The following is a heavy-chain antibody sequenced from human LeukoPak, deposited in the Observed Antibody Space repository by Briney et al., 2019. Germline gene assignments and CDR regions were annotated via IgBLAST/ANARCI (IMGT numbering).Heavy chain of an antibody. CDR2: IYSGGST. CDR3: ARDQYSSGRSWAFDI. D-gene: IGHD6-19*01. CDR1: GFTVSSNY. V-gene: IGHV3-53*01. Sequence: PGGSLRLSCAASGFTVSSNYMSWVRQAPGKGLEWVSVIYSGGSTYYADSVKGRFTISRDNSKNTLYLQMNRLRAEDTAVYYCARDQYSSGRSWAFDIWGQGTMVTVSS. J-gene: IGHJ3*02.